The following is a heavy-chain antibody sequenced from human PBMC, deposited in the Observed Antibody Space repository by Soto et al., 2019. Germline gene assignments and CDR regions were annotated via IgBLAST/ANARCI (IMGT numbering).Heavy chain of an antibody. Sequence: VQLVESGGVVVQPGGSLRLSCAASGFTFDDYTMHWVRQAPGKGLEWVSLISWDGGSTYYADSVKGRFTSSRDNSKNSLYLQMNSLRTEDTALYYCAKDLLGYCSSTSCYVSNYYYYYGMDVWGQGTTVTVSS. CDR3: AKDLLGYCSSTSCYVSNYYYYYGMDV. V-gene: IGHV3-43*01. D-gene: IGHD2-2*01. CDR1: GFTFDDYT. J-gene: IGHJ6*02. CDR2: ISWDGGST.